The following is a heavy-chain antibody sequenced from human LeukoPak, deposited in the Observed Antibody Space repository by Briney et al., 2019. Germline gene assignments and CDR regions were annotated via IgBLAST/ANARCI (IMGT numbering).Heavy chain of an antibody. CDR1: GYTFTGYY. J-gene: IGHJ4*02. Sequence: ASVKVSCKASGYTFTGYYMHWVRQAPGQGLEWMGWINLNNDDTNYAQKFQGWVTMTRDTSIITAYMELSRLRSDDTAVYYCARGYYYDSSRYYQLDYWGQGTLVTVSS. D-gene: IGHD3-22*01. V-gene: IGHV1-2*04. CDR3: ARGYYYDSSRYYQLDY. CDR2: INLNNDDT.